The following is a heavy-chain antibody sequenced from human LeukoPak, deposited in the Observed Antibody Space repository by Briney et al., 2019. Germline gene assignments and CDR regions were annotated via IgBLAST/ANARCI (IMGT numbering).Heavy chain of an antibody. Sequence: GGSLRLSCAASGFTFNTHGMHWVRQAPGKRLEWVAAIWFDGSVKHYSDAVKGRFIISRDNSLNTLYLQMNSLRVEDTAMYYCAKDTAVQFLEPAFWGQGTLVTVSS. D-gene: IGHD3-3*01. CDR1: GFTFNTHG. CDR3: AKDTAVQFLEPAF. J-gene: IGHJ4*02. V-gene: IGHV3-33*06. CDR2: IWFDGSVK.